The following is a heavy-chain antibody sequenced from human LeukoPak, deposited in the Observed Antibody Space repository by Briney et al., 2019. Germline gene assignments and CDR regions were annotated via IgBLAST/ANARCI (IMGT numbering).Heavy chain of an antibody. Sequence: SETLSLTCTVSGVSISSFYWRWIRQPPGKGLEWIGSMSNSGGTNYNPSLKSRVTISKDTSKNQFFLKLSSVTAADTAIYYCAGDSASDGLGSLNYWGQGTLVTVSS. J-gene: IGHJ4*02. CDR3: AGDSASDGLGSLNY. CDR1: GVSISSFY. D-gene: IGHD2-21*02. CDR2: MSNSGGT. V-gene: IGHV4-59*08.